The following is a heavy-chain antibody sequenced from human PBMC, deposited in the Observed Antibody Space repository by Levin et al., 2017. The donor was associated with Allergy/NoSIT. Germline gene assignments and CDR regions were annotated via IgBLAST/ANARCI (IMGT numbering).Heavy chain of an antibody. CDR3: ARATVTPEFDY. V-gene: IGHV4-30-4*01. D-gene: IGHD4-17*01. J-gene: IGHJ4*02. CDR2: IYYSGST. Sequence: LRLSCTVSGGSISSGDYYWSWIRQPPGKGLEWIGYIYYSGSTYYNPSLKSRVTISVDTSKNQFSLKLSSVTAADTAVYYCARATVTPEFDYWGQGTLVTVSS. CDR1: GGSISSGDYY.